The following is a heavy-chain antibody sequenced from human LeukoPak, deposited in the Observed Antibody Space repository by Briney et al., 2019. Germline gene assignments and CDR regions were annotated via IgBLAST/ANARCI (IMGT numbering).Heavy chain of an antibody. V-gene: IGHV4-59*08. CDR3: ARHYYDRSGYFYQDY. Sequence: SETLSLTCAVYGGSFSGYYWSWIRQPPGKGLEWIGYIYYSGSSDYNPSLKSRVTMSVDTSKNQFSLKLSSVTAADTAVYYCARHYYDRSGYFYQDYWGRGALVSVSS. CDR2: IYYSGSS. D-gene: IGHD3-22*01. CDR1: GGSFSGYY. J-gene: IGHJ4*02.